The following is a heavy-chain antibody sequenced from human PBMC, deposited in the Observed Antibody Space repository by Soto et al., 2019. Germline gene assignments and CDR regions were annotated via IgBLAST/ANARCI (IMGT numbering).Heavy chain of an antibody. CDR2: IYYSGST. CDR3: ARVPVDYGDYTGGDY. CDR1: GGSISSGGYY. V-gene: IGHV4-31*03. J-gene: IGHJ4*02. D-gene: IGHD4-17*01. Sequence: QVQLQESGPGMVKPSQTLSLTCTVSGGSISSGGYYWSWIRQHPGKGLEWIGYIYYSGSTYYNPSLKSRVTIPVDTSKNQFSLKLSSVTAADTAVYYCARVPVDYGDYTGGDYWGQGTLVTVSS.